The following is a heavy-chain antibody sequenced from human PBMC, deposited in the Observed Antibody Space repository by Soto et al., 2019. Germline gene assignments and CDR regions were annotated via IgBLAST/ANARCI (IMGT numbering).Heavy chain of an antibody. CDR2: IYYSGST. V-gene: IGHV4-59*01. J-gene: IGHJ4*02. D-gene: IGHD1-26*01. CDR1: GGSFSSYY. Sequence: PSETLSLTCAVYGGSFSSYYWGWIRQPPGKGLEWIGYIYYSGSTNYNPSLKSRVTISVDTSKNQFSLKLSSVTAADTAVYYCARRYGGNFDFWGQGTLVTVSS. CDR3: ARRYGGNFDF.